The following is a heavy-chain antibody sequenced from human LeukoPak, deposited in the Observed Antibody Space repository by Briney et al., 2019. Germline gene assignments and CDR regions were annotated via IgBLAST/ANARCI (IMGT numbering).Heavy chain of an antibody. CDR2: INSDASST. CDR3: ARVQGHPPNGLDV. V-gene: IGHV3-74*01. D-gene: IGHD2-8*01. Sequence: PGESLRLSCAASGFTFSSYWMHWVRQAPGKGLVWVSRINSDASSTGYADSVKGRFTISRDNAKNTLYLQMNSLRAEDTAVYYCARVQGHPPNGLDVWGQGTMVTVSS. CDR1: GFTFSSYW. J-gene: IGHJ3*01.